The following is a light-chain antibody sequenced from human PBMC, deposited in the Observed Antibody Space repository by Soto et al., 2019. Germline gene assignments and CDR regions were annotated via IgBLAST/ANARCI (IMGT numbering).Light chain of an antibody. CDR2: AAS. V-gene: IGKV1-27*01. CDR3: QKYYSVPFT. J-gene: IGKJ3*01. Sequence: DVPMTQSPSSLSASAGDRVTITCRASQAIRNNLAWYQQKPGKVPRLLIYAASTVQSGVPSRLSGSGSGTDFTLTISGLQTEDVATYYCQKYYSVPFTFGHGTKVEI. CDR1: QAIRNN.